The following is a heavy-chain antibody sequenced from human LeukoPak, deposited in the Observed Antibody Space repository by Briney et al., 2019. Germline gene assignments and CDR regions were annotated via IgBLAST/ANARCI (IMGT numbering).Heavy chain of an antibody. J-gene: IGHJ4*02. V-gene: IGHV3-7*01. CDR1: GFTFSSYW. CDR3: ARPLFKWELAY. Sequence: GGSLRLSCAASGFTFSSYWMSWVRQAPGKGLEWVADIKQDGSEKYYVDSVKGRFTISRDNAKNSLYLQMNSLRAEDTAVYYCARPLFKWELAYWGQGTLVTVSS. D-gene: IGHD1-26*01. CDR2: IKQDGSEK.